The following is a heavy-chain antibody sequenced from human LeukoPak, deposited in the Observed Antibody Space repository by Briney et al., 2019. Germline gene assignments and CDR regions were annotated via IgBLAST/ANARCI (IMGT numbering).Heavy chain of an antibody. CDR1: GFTFTRYW. CDR2: IKHDGSDK. D-gene: IGHD7-27*01. Sequence: PGGSLRLSCAASGFTFTRYWMVWVRQAPGKGLEWVASIKHDGSDKNYVDSVKGRFTISRDNAENLLYLQMNSLRAEDTAVYFCAREDWGPDYWGQGTLVTVSS. J-gene: IGHJ4*02. CDR3: AREDWGPDY. V-gene: IGHV3-7*01.